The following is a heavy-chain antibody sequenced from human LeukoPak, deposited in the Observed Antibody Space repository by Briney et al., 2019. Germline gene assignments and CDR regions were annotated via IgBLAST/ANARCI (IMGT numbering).Heavy chain of an antibody. V-gene: IGHV3-30-3*01. CDR2: ISYDGSNK. CDR3: ARGALAAAGQGWFDP. Sequence: PGGSLRLSCAASGFTFSSYAMHWVRQAPGKGLEWVAVISYDGSNKYYADSVKGRFTISRDNSKNTLYLQMNSLRAEDTAVYYCARGALAAAGQGWFDPWGQGTQVTVSS. J-gene: IGHJ5*02. D-gene: IGHD6-13*01. CDR1: GFTFSSYA.